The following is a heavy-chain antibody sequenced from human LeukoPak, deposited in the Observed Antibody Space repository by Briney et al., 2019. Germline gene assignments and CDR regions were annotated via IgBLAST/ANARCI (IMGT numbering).Heavy chain of an antibody. CDR1: GFTVSSNY. CDR2: IYSGGST. V-gene: IGHV3-66*02. CDR3: ARDKERAQGI. Sequence: GGSLRLSSAASGFTVSSNYMSWVRQAPGKGLEWVSVIYSGGSTYYADSVKGRFTISRDNSKNTLYLQMNSLRAEDTAVYYCARDKERAQGIWGQGTMVTVSS. J-gene: IGHJ3*02. D-gene: IGHD5-24*01.